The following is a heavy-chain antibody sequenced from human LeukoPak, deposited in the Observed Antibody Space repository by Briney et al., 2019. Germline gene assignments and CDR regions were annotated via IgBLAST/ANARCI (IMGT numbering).Heavy chain of an antibody. CDR3: AGGSVVRDVAFDI. Sequence: SETLSLTCTVSGGSISSSSYYWGWIRQPPGKGLEWIGSIYYSGSTYYNPSLKSRVTISVDRSKNQFSLKLIYVTAAGTAVYYRAGGSVVRDVAFDIWGQGTMVTVSS. CDR1: GGSISSSSYY. V-gene: IGHV4-39*07. D-gene: IGHD2-15*01. CDR2: IYYSGST. J-gene: IGHJ3*02.